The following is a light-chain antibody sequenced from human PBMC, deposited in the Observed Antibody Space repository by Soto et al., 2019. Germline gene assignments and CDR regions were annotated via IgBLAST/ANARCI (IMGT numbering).Light chain of an antibody. CDR1: SSDVGAYTS. J-gene: IGLJ1*01. V-gene: IGLV2-14*01. Sequence: LTQPASVSGSPGQSITISCTGTSSDVGAYTSVSWYQHHPGKAPKVIIYEVNKRPSGISNRFSGSKSVNTASLTISGLQPDDEAHYYCSSYTSDNRDYVFGTGTKVTVL. CDR2: EVN. CDR3: SSYTSDNRDYV.